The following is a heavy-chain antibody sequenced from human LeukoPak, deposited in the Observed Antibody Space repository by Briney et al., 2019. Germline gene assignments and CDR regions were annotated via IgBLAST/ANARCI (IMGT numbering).Heavy chain of an antibody. CDR2: ISGSNDNT. V-gene: IGHV3-23*01. D-gene: IGHD4-17*01. CDR1: EFTFTSYE. J-gene: IGHJ4*02. Sequence: GGSLRLSCAASEFTFTSYELNWVRQAPGKGLEWVSSISGSNDNTYYADSVKDRFTISRDNSKNTLSLQMNSLRAEDTAVYYCAKGRGTTVTSAANYWGQGTLVTVSS. CDR3: AKGRGTTVTSAANY.